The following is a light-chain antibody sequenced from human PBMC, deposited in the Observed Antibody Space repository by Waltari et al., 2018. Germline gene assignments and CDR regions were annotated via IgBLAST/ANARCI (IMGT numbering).Light chain of an antibody. J-gene: IGKJ2*01. Sequence: MTQSPSSLSASVGDRVTLSCRASQSVTSLAWYQQKPGQAPRLLIYGASTRATGIPARFSGSGSGTEFTLTISSLQSEDLAVYYCQQYNKGLDTFGQGTKLEIK. CDR2: GAS. CDR1: QSVTS. V-gene: IGKV3-15*01. CDR3: QQYNKGLDT.